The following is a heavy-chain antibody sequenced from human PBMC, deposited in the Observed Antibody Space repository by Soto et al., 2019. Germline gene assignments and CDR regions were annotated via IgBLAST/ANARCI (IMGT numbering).Heavy chain of an antibody. CDR3: AADGDYGRNWFDP. CDR2: IVVGSGNT. J-gene: IGHJ5*02. CDR1: GFTFTSSA. Sequence: ASVKVSCKASGFTFTSSAVQWVRQARGQRLEWIGWIVVGSGNTNYAQKLQEGVTITRDMSTSTAYMELSSLRSEDTAVYYCAADGDYGRNWFDPGGQGTLVTGSS. V-gene: IGHV1-58*01. D-gene: IGHD4-17*01.